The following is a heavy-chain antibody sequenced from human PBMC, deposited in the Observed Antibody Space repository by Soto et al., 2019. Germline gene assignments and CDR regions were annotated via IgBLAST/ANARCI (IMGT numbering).Heavy chain of an antibody. CDR1: GGSISSGTPY. Sequence: QMQLQESGPGLVKPSQTLSLTCNVSGGSISSGTPYSTWIRQHPGEGLEWIGHIYFTGATYSNPSLKSRLTMSVDTSKNQFSLKLTSVTAADTATYYCASIPRRGYSYGIDYWGQGTLVTVSS. D-gene: IGHD2-21*02. CDR3: ASIPRRGYSYGIDY. V-gene: IGHV4-31*03. J-gene: IGHJ4*02. CDR2: IYFTGAT.